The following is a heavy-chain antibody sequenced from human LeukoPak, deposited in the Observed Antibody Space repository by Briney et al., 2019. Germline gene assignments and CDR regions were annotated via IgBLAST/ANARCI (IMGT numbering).Heavy chain of an antibody. CDR1: GCTFTSYD. V-gene: IGHV1-8*01. Sequence: ASVKVSCKASGCTFTSYDINWVRQATGQGLEWLGYMTPNSGNTGSAQKFQGRFTMTWDTSISTAYMELSSLRSEDTAVYYCAREGFDYWGRGTLVTVSS. J-gene: IGHJ4*02. CDR2: MTPNSGNT. CDR3: AREGFDY.